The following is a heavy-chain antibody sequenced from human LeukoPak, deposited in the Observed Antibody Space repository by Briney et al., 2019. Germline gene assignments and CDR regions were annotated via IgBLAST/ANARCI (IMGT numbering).Heavy chain of an antibody. V-gene: IGHV1-2*02. D-gene: IGHD3-22*01. CDR1: GYTFTGYY. Sequence: ASVKVSCKASGYTFTGYYMHWVRQAPRQGLEWMGWINPSSGSTNYAQKFQGRVTMTRDTSISTAYMELSRLRSDDTAVYFCAREGSWRYFYDSSGYLFFDYWGQGTLVTVPS. CDR2: INPSSGST. J-gene: IGHJ4*02. CDR3: AREGSWRYFYDSSGYLFFDY.